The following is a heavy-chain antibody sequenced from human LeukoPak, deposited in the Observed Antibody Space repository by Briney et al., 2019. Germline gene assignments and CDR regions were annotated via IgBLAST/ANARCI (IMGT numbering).Heavy chain of an antibody. CDR1: GFTFSSSD. CDR2: ISSSSSLI. D-gene: IGHD6-13*01. Sequence: GGSLRLSCAASGFTFSSSDMDWVRQAPGKGLEWVASISSSSSLIYYTDSVKGRFTVSRDNAKNSLYLQMNSLRAEDTAVYFCAKEGRSTTPGYWGQGTLVTVSS. V-gene: IGHV3-21*01. CDR3: AKEGRSTTPGY. J-gene: IGHJ4*02.